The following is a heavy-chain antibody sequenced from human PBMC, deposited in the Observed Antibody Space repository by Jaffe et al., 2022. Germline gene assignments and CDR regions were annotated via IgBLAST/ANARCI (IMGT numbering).Heavy chain of an antibody. CDR2: IYYSGST. Sequence: QVQLQESGPGLVKPSETLSLTCTVSGGSVSSGSYYWSWIRQPPGKGLEWIGYIYYSGSTNYNPSLKSRVTISVDTSKNQFSLKLSSVTAADTAVYYCARERDIVVVPATYYYYMDVWGKGTTVTVSS. V-gene: IGHV4-61*01. J-gene: IGHJ6*03. CDR1: GGSVSSGSYY. D-gene: IGHD2-2*01. CDR3: ARERDIVVVPATYYYYMDV.